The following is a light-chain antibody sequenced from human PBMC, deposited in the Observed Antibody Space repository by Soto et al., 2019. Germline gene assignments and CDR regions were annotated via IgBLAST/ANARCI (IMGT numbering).Light chain of an antibody. V-gene: IGLV2-14*03. CDR1: SSDVGAYNL. CDR3: CAYTGSTTRVV. CDR2: DVS. J-gene: IGLJ2*01. Sequence: QSALTQPASVSGSPGQSITISCTGTSSDVGAYNLVSWYQQHPGKAPKLIISDVSNRPSGVSNRFSGSKSGNTASLTISGLRAEDEADYYCCAYTGSTTRVVFGGGTKLTVL.